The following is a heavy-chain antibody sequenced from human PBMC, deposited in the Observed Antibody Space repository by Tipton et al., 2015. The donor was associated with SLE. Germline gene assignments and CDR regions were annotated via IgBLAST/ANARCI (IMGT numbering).Heavy chain of an antibody. D-gene: IGHD3-22*01. Sequence: SLRLSCAASGFTFSSYSMNWVRQAPGKGLEWVSSISSSSSYIYYADSVKGRFTISRDNAKNSLYLQMNSLRAEDTAVYYCAAPRYYYDSSGYYPSYFDYWGQGTLVTVSS. CDR3: AAPRYYYDSSGYYPSYFDY. CDR1: GFTFSSYS. V-gene: IGHV3-21*01. J-gene: IGHJ4*02. CDR2: ISSSSSYI.